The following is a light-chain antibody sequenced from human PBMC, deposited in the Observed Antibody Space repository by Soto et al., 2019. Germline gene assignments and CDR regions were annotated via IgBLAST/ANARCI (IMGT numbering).Light chain of an antibody. CDR3: CSYAVRSSYYV. CDR1: SSDVATSNF. J-gene: IGLJ1*01. V-gene: IGLV2-23*01. CDR2: EGN. Sequence: QSALTQPASVSGSPGQSITITCTGASSDVATSNFVSWYQQFPGKAPKLMIYEGNKRPSGVSNRFSGSKSGNTASLTISGLQAEDEAEYYCCSYAVRSSYYVFGIGTKVTVL.